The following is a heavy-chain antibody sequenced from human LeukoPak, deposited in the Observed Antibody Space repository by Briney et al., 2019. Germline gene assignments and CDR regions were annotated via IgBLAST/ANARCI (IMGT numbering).Heavy chain of an antibody. Sequence: GSLRLSCAASGFTFSSYWMSWVRQAPGKGLEWVANINQNGSEIYYVDSVKGRFTISRDNAKNSLYLQMNTLRAEDTALYYCARDPLTQNDYWGQGTLVTVSS. V-gene: IGHV3-7*01. CDR2: INQNGSEI. D-gene: IGHD1-14*01. CDR1: GFTFSSYW. J-gene: IGHJ4*02. CDR3: ARDPLTQNDY.